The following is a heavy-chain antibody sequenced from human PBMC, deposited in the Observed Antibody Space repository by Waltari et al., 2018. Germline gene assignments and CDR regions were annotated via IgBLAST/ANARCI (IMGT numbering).Heavy chain of an antibody. J-gene: IGHJ3*02. D-gene: IGHD2-2*01. CDR1: GGSISSSSYY. Sequence: QLQLQESGPGLVKPSETLSLTCTVSGGSISSSSYYWGWIRQPPGKGLGGIGSIYYSGSTYYNPSLKSRVTISVDTSKNQFSLKLSSVTAADTAVYYCARDEGYHYNVVVPAAHVGAFDIWGQGTMVTVSS. CDR3: ARDEGYHYNVVVPAAHVGAFDI. CDR2: IYYSGST. V-gene: IGHV4-39*07.